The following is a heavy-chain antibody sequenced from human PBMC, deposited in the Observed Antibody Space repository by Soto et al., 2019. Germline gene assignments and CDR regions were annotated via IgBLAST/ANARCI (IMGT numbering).Heavy chain of an antibody. CDR3: ASLTYYYDSSGYHRNDY. J-gene: IGHJ4*02. CDR2: IYYSGST. Sequence: SETLSLTCTVSGGSISRGDYYWSWIRQPPGKGLEWIGYIYYSGSTYYNPSLKSRVTISVDTSKNQFSLKLSSVTAADTAVYYCASLTYYYDSSGYHRNDYWGQGTLVTVSS. V-gene: IGHV4-30-4*01. CDR1: GGSISRGDYY. D-gene: IGHD3-22*01.